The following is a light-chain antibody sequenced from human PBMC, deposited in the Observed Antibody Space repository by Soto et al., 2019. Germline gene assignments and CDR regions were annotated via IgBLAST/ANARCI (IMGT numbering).Light chain of an antibody. CDR3: QQYNDWPPLT. CDR1: HSVGSN. J-gene: IGKJ4*01. CDR2: AAS. Sequence: ETVMKQSPVTLYLSPGDRTTLSCRDSHSVGSNLAWYQQKPGQPPRLLSYAASTMASGIPGRFSGSGSGTEFALAISSLQSEDSAVYYCQQYNDWPPLTFGGGPKVEIK. V-gene: IGKV3-15*01.